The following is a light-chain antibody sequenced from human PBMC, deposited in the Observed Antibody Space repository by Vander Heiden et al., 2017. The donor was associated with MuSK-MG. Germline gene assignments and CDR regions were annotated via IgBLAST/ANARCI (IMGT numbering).Light chain of an antibody. CDR3: QSLDNGRRAYV. CDR2: GNT. V-gene: IGLV1-40*01. Sequence: QSVLTQPPPVSGAPGPRATISSTGSSSNIGADCHVHWYQQLPGAAPKLLINGNTHRPPGVPDRFSGSKSGTSASLAIAGLQAEDEADYYCQSLDNGRRAYVFGSGTRVTVL. J-gene: IGLJ1*01. CDR1: SSNIGADCH.